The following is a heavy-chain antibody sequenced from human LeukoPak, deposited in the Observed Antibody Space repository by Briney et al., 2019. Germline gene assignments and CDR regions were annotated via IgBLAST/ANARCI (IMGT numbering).Heavy chain of an antibody. CDR3: ARDTLIAAPKTGTVTRIGWFDT. J-gene: IGHJ5*02. D-gene: IGHD6-13*01. V-gene: IGHV3-33*01. CDR2: IWYDGSYK. CDR1: GFTFSNYG. Sequence: GGSLRLSCAASGFTFSNYGMHWVRQAPGKGLEWVAVIWYDGSYKSYGDSVKGRFTIPRDNSKNTLFLQMNSLRADDTAVYYCARDTLIAAPKTGTVTRIGWFDTWGQGTLVTVSS.